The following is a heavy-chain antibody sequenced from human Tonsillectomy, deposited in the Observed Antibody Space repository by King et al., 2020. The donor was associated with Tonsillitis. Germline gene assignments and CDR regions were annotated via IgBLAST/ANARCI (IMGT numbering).Heavy chain of an antibody. J-gene: IGHJ4*02. CDR1: GFAFESYG. V-gene: IGHV3-33*01. CDR3: ARETARRGWYADY. Sequence: VQLVESGGGVVQPGRSLGLSCAASGFAFESYGMHWVRQAPGKGLEWVAVIWYDGTDKYYADSGRGRFTISRDNSMSTVYLQMSSLSVEDTAVYYCARETARRGWYADYWGQGTLVTVSS. D-gene: IGHD6-19*01. CDR2: IWYDGTDK.